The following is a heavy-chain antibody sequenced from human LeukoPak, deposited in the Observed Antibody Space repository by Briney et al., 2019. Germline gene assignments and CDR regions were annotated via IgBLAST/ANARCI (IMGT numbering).Heavy chain of an antibody. V-gene: IGHV3-9*01. CDR3: AKSVYVDTAMGPPGAFDI. CDR1: GFTFDDYA. Sequence: PGGSLRLSCAASGFTFDDYAMHWVRQAPGKGLEWVSGISWNSGSIGYADSVKGRFTISRDNAKNSLYLQMNSLRAEDTALYYCAKSVYVDTAMGPPGAFDIWGQGTMVTVSS. D-gene: IGHD5-18*01. CDR2: ISWNSGSI. J-gene: IGHJ3*02.